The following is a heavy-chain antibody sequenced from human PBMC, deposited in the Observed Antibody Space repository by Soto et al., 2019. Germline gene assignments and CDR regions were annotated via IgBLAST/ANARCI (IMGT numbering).Heavy chain of an antibody. V-gene: IGHV3-13*04. Sequence: GSLRLSCAASGFTFSSYDMHWGRQATGKGLEWVSAIGTAGDTYYPGSVKGRFTISRENAKNSLYLQMNSLRAGDTAVYYCARGNYYGSGSYYNQIYYYSYYAMDVWGQGT. J-gene: IGHJ6*02. CDR2: IGTAGDT. D-gene: IGHD3-10*01. CDR1: GFTFSSYD. CDR3: ARGNYYGSGSYYNQIYYYSYYAMDV.